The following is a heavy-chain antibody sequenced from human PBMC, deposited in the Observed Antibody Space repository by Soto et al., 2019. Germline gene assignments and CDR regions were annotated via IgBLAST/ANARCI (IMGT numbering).Heavy chain of an antibody. V-gene: IGHV4-39*01. CDR2: IYYSGST. J-gene: IGHJ4*02. CDR3: ARGLGYCTNGVCPAARGGLDY. Sequence: QLQLQESGPGLVKPSETLSLTCTVSGGSISSSSYYWGWIRQPPGKGLEWIGSIYYSGSTYYNPSLKSRVTISVDTSKNQFSLKLSSVTAADTAVYYCARGLGYCTNGVCPAARGGLDYWGQGTLVTVSS. D-gene: IGHD2-8*01. CDR1: GGSISSSSYY.